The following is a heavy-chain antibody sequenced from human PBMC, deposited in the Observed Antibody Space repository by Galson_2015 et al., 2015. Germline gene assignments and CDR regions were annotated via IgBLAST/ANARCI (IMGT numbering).Heavy chain of an antibody. CDR3: AKDHYDSSGYYPLDY. J-gene: IGHJ4*02. CDR1: GFTFDDYA. CDR2: ISWNSGSI. Sequence: SLRLSCAASGFTFDDYAMHWVRQAPGKGLEWVSGISWNSGSIGYADSVKGRFTISRDNAKNSLYLQMNSLRAEDTALYYCAKDHYDSSGYYPLDYWGQGTLVTVSS. D-gene: IGHD3-22*01. V-gene: IGHV3-9*01.